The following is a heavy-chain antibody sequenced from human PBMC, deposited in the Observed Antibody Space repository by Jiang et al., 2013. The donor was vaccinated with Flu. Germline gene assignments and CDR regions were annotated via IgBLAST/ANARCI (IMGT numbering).Heavy chain of an antibody. CDR3: ARDRGRRFFGMDV. D-gene: IGHD3-16*01. V-gene: IGHV4-61*01. Sequence: LLKPSETLSLTCTVSGGSVSSGSYYWSWIRQPPGKGLEWIGYIYYSGSTNYNPSLKSRVTISVDTSKNQFSLKLSSVTAADTAVYYCARDRGRRFFGMDVWGQGTTVTVSS. J-gene: IGHJ6*02. CDR1: GGSVSSGSYY. CDR2: IYYSGST.